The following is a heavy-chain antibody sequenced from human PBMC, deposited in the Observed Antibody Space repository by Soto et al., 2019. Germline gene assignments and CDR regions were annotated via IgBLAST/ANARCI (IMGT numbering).Heavy chain of an antibody. CDR2: INPSGGST. J-gene: IGHJ4*02. D-gene: IGHD2-15*01. CDR1: GYTFTSYY. V-gene: IGHV1-46*01. Sequence: ASVKVSCKASGYTFTSYYMHWVRQAPGQGLEWMGIINPSGGSTSYAQKFQGRVTMTRDTSTSTVYMELSSLRSEDTAVYYCARVPLPGYCSGGSCYGIPYDYWGQGTLVTV. CDR3: ARVPLPGYCSGGSCYGIPYDY.